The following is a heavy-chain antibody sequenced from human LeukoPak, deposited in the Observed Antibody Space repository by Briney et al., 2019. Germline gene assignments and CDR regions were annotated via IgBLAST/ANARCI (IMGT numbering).Heavy chain of an antibody. D-gene: IGHD2-2*02. CDR1: GFTFSSYE. V-gene: IGHV3-20*04. Sequence: GGSLRLSCAASGFTFSSYEMSWVRQAPGKGLEWVSGINWNGGSTGYADSMKGRFTISRDNAKNSLYLQMNSLRAEDTALYYCARRDIVVVPAAIFGAFDIWGQGTMVTVSS. CDR3: ARRDIVVVPAAIFGAFDI. J-gene: IGHJ3*02. CDR2: INWNGGST.